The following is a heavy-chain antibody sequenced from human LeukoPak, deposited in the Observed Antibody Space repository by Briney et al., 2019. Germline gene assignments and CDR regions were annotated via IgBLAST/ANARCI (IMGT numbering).Heavy chain of an antibody. D-gene: IGHD3-3*01. J-gene: IGHJ3*02. CDR2: IIPIFGTA. Sequence: SVKVSCKASGGTFSSYAISWVRQAPGQGLEWMGGIIPIFGTANYAQKFQGRVTITADESTSTAYMELSSLRSEDTAVYYCARVTAVTIFGVVMSLNAFDIWGQGSMVTVSS. CDR3: ARVTAVTIFGVVMSLNAFDI. CDR1: GGTFSSYA. V-gene: IGHV1-69*13.